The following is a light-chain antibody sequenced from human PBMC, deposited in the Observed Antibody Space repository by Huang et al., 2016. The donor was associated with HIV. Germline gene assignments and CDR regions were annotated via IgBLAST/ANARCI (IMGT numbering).Light chain of an antibody. V-gene: IGKV3-20*01. J-gene: IGKJ2*01. CDR2: GAS. Sequence: IVLTQSPGTLSLSPGDRVRQPFSSTYVAWYQHKPGQAPRLLIYGASSRATGIPDRFSGGGSGTDFTLTISRLEPEDFAVYYCQQYGSSVTFGQGTKLEI. CDR3: QQYGSSVT. CDR1: QPFSSTY.